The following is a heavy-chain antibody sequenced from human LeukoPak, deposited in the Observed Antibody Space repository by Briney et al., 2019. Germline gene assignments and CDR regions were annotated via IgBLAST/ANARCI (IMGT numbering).Heavy chain of an antibody. D-gene: IGHD3-22*01. V-gene: IGHV1-18*01. J-gene: IGHJ4*02. CDR1: GYTFTSYG. CDR3: ARSPYDSSRPPDY. CDR2: ISAYNGNT. Sequence: AASVKVSCKASGYTFTSYGFSWVRQAPGQGLEWMGWISAYNGNTNYAQNFQGRVTMTTDTSTSAAYMELRSLRSDDTAVYYCARSPYDSSRPPDYWGQGTLVTVSS.